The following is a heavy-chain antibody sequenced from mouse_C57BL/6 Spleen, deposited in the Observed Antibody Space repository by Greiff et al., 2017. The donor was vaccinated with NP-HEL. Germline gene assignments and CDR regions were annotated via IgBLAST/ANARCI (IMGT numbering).Heavy chain of an antibody. Sequence: QVQLKQPGTELVKPGASVKLSCKASGYTFTSYWMHWVKQRPGQGLEWIGNINPSNGGTNYNEKFKSKATLTVDKSSSTAYMQLSSLTSEDSAVYYCARRGYDGYVYYAMDYWGQGTSVTVSS. V-gene: IGHV1-53*01. J-gene: IGHJ4*01. CDR2: INPSNGGT. CDR3: ARRGYDGYVYYAMDY. D-gene: IGHD2-3*01. CDR1: GYTFTSYW.